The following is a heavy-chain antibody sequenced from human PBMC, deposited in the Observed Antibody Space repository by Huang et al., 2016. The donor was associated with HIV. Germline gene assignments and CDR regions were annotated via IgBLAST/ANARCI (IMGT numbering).Heavy chain of an antibody. J-gene: IGHJ2*01. CDR2: INDNGYT. CDR3: ARASWYEPRSWYFGL. D-gene: IGHD6-13*01. CDR1: GGSVSGHY. V-gene: IGHV4-34*01. Sequence: QVQLQQWGAGLLKPSEILSLTCAVYGGSVSGHYWSWIRQPPGKGLEWIAEINDNGYTNYNPSLKSRVTSSVHTSRNQFSLKLNSVTAADAAVYYCARASWYEPRSWYFGLWGRGTLVTVSS.